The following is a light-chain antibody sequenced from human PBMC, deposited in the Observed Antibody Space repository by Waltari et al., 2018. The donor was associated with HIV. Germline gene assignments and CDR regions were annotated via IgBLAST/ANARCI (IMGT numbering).Light chain of an antibody. CDR3: NSRDSSGNHLV. Sequence: SSELTQDPAVSVALGQTVRITCQGDSLRSYYASWYQQKPGQAPVLVIYGKNNRPSGIPDRFPGSSSGNTASLTSTGAQAEDEADYYCNSRDSSGNHLVFGGGTKLTVL. V-gene: IGLV3-19*01. CDR1: SLRSYY. CDR2: GKN. J-gene: IGLJ2*01.